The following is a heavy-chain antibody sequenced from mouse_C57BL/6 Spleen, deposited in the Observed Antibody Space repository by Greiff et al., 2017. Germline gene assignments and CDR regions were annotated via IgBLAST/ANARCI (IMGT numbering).Heavy chain of an antibody. V-gene: IGHV1-78*01. J-gene: IGHJ3*01. CDR3: ARWQRRLPAWFAY. CDR1: GYTFTDHT. Sequence: VQLQESDAELVKPGASVKISCKVSGYTFTDHTIHWMKQRPEQGLEWIGYIYPRDGSTKYNEKFKGKATLTADKSSSTAYMQLNSLTSEDSAVYFCARWQRRLPAWFAYWGQGTLVTVSA. CDR2: IYPRDGST. D-gene: IGHD6-1*01.